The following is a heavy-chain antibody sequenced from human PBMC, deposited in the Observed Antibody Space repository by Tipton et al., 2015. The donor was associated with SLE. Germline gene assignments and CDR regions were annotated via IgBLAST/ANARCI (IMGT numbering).Heavy chain of an antibody. V-gene: IGHV4-4*07. CDR1: GGSISSAY. D-gene: IGHD2-21*01. Sequence: TLSLTCTVSGGSISSAYWSWIRQPAGKGLEWIGRIYTSGSTNYNPSLKSRVTISVDRSKNQFSLKLSSVTAADTAVYYCARRRFQSAPDYWGQGALVTVSS. J-gene: IGHJ4*02. CDR3: ARRRFQSAPDY. CDR2: IYTSGST.